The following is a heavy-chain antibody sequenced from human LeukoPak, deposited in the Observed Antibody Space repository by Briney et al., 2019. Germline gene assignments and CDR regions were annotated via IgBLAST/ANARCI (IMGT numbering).Heavy chain of an antibody. CDR3: ARGGVPTTVTPSATLHGWVDP. V-gene: IGHV3-7*01. J-gene: IGHJ5*02. CDR2: IHQDAGEK. Sequence: GGPKISSCASSEITISSYWSCGGRMAPGGVRGRGANIHQDAGEKFYVDSLKGRFSISRDNAKNSLYLKMNSLRAEGTAVYYCARGGVPTTVTPSATLHGWVDPGGGGTVAAVS. CDR1: EITISSYW. D-gene: IGHD4-17*01.